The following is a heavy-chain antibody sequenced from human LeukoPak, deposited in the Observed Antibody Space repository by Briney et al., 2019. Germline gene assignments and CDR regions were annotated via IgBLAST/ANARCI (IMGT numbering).Heavy chain of an antibody. CDR2: INPNSGGT. Sequence: ASVKVSCKASGYTFTSYYMHWVRQAPGQGLEWMGWINPNSGGTNYAQKFQGRVTMTRDTSISTAYMELSRLRSDDTAVYYCARGGRGSGYPSDAYDIWGQGTMVTVSS. V-gene: IGHV1-2*02. CDR3: ARGGRGSGYPSDAYDI. CDR1: GYTFTSYY. J-gene: IGHJ3*02. D-gene: IGHD3-22*01.